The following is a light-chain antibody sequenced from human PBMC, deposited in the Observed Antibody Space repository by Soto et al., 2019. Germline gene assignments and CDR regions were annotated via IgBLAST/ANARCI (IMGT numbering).Light chain of an antibody. J-gene: IGKJ1*01. CDR3: QQYVSSPWT. V-gene: IGKV3-20*01. CDR1: QSISSSY. CDR2: GAS. Sequence: EIVLTQSPGTLSLSPGERATLSCRASQSISSSYLAWYQQKPGQAPRPLIYGASSRATGIPDRFSGSGSGTDFALTISRLEPEDFAVYYCQQYVSSPWTVCQGTKVEIK.